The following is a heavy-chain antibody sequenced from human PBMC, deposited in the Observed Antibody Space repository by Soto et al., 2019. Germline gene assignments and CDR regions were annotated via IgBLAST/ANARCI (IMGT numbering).Heavy chain of an antibody. CDR1: GGSFSGYY. CDR2: INHSGST. D-gene: IGHD2-15*01. CDR3: ARAPVAATPHFDY. Sequence: SETLSLTCAVYGGSFSGYYWSWIRQPPGKGLEWIGEINHSGSTNYNPSLKSRVTISVDTSKNQFPLKLSSVTAADTAVYYCARAPVAATPHFDYWGQGTLVTVSS. V-gene: IGHV4-34*01. J-gene: IGHJ4*02.